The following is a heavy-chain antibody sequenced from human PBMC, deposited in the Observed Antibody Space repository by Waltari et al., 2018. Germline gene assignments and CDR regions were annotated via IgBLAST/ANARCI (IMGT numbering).Heavy chain of an antibody. CDR2: ISSSGTTQ. CDR1: RFTFSNYE. D-gene: IGHD3-10*01. Sequence: EVHLVESGGGLVQPGGSLRLSCAASRFTFSNYEMNWVRQAPGKGLEWVSYISSSGTTQYYADSMKGRFTISRDKAKNSLYRQLNSRRVDDTAAYYCARVYGSGNTGGFFDYWGQGTLVTVSS. CDR3: ARVYGSGNTGGFFDY. V-gene: IGHV3-48*03. J-gene: IGHJ4*02.